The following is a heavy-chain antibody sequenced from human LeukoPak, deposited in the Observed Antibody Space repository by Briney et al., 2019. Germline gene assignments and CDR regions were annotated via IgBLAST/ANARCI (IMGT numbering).Heavy chain of an antibody. J-gene: IGHJ4*02. V-gene: IGHV4-59*01. CDR1: GGSISSYC. Sequence: SETLSLTCTVSGGSISSYCWSWIRQPPGKGLEWIGYIYYSGSTNYNPSLKSRVTISVDTSKNQFSLKLSSVTAADTAVYYCARDGGYGVDWGQGTLVTVSS. CDR2: IYYSGST. CDR3: ARDGGYGVD. D-gene: IGHD1-26*01.